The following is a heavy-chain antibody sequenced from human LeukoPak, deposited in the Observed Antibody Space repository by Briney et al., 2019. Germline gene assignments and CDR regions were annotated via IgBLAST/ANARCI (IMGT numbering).Heavy chain of an antibody. Sequence: PGGTLRLSCAASGFTFSSYSMNWVRQAPGKGLEWVSYISSSSSTIYYADSVKGRFTISRDNAKNSLYLQMNSLRDEDTAVYYYARDGFMTTVTPGSFDYWGQGTLVTVPS. CDR1: GFTFSSYS. CDR3: ARDGFMTTVTPGSFDY. D-gene: IGHD4-17*01. V-gene: IGHV3-48*02. J-gene: IGHJ4*02. CDR2: ISSSSSTI.